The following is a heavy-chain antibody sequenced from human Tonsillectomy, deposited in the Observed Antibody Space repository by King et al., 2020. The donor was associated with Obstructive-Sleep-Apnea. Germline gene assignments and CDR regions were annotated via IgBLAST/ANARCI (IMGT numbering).Heavy chain of an antibody. V-gene: IGHV4-31*03. CDR1: GGSVRSGSYY. Sequence: VPLQESGPGLVKPSQTLSLTCTVSGGSVRSGSYYWSWIRQHPGKGLEWIGYVHFSGSTYYNPSFKSRVIISVDTSMNQFSLKLSSMTAADTAVYYCAREAIGTTIRGWFDPWGQGTRVTVSS. CDR3: AREAIGTTIRGWFDP. J-gene: IGHJ5*02. CDR2: VHFSGST. D-gene: IGHD5-12*01.